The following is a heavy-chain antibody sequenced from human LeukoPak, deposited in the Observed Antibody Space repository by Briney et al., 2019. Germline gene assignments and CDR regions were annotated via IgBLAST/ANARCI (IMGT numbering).Heavy chain of an antibody. CDR2: INHSGST. Sequence: SETLSLTCAVYGGSFSGYYWSWIRQPPGKGLEWIGEINHSGSTNYNPSLKSRVTIAVDTSKNQFSLELSSVTAADTAVYYCARGLCYDFWSGYYSGFDPWGQGTLVTVSS. D-gene: IGHD3-3*01. J-gene: IGHJ5*02. V-gene: IGHV4-34*01. CDR3: ARGLCYDFWSGYYSGFDP. CDR1: GGSFSGYY.